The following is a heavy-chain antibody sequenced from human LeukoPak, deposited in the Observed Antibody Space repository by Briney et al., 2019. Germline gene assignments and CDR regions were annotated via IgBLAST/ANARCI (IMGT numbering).Heavy chain of an antibody. CDR3: ARQGSSSSWRRVDY. J-gene: IGHJ4*02. V-gene: IGHV4-34*01. CDR2: INHSGST. CDR1: GGSFSGYY. D-gene: IGHD6-13*01. Sequence: SETLSLTCAVYGGSFSGYYWSWIRQPPGKGLEWIGEINHSGSTNYNPSLKSRVTISVDTSKNQFSLKLSSVTAADTAVYYCARQGSSSSWRRVDYWGQGTLVTVSS.